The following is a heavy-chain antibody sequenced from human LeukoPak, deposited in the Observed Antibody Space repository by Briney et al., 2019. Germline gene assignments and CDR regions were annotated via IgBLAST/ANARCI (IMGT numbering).Heavy chain of an antibody. CDR1: GGSISSYY. Sequence: SETLSLTCTVSGGSISSYYRSWIRQPAGKGLEWIGRIYTSGSTNYNPSLKSRVTISVDTSKNQFSLELSSVTAADTAVYYCTRGWSAGGAFDIWGQGTMVSVSS. CDR3: TRGWSAGGAFDI. J-gene: IGHJ3*02. V-gene: IGHV4-4*07. D-gene: IGHD6-19*01. CDR2: IYTSGST.